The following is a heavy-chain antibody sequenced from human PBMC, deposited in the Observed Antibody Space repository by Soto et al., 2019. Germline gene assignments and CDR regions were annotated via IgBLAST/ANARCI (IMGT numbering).Heavy chain of an antibody. D-gene: IGHD4-17*01. Sequence: SETLSLTCLVSGFPISSPYSWGWIRQPPGKGLEWIGSISHTGTTSYSPSLTSRVSISVDTSKNQVSLKLTSVTAADTAVYFCARVTMVIRDSDHFGVDVWGNGTMVTVSS. CDR3: ARVTMVIRDSDHFGVDV. J-gene: IGHJ6*04. V-gene: IGHV4-38-2*02. CDR2: ISHTGTT. CDR1: GFPISSPYS.